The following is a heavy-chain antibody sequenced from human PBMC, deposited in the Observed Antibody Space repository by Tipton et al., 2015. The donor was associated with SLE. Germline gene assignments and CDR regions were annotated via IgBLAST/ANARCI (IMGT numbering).Heavy chain of an antibody. CDR1: GYSISSGYY. CDR3: ATEGSGWSHYMDV. CDR2: IYHSGST. D-gene: IGHD6-19*01. Sequence: LRLSCAVSGYSISSGYYWGWIRQPPGKGLEWIGSIYHSGSTYYNPSLKSRVTISVDTSKNLFSLKLTSVTTADTAVYYCATEGSGWSHYMDVWGKGTTVTVSS. J-gene: IGHJ6*03. V-gene: IGHV4-38-2*01.